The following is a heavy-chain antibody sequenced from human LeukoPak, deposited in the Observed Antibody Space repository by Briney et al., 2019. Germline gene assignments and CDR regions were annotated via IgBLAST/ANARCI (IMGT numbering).Heavy chain of an antibody. CDR3: AREVVIMEGYFDY. D-gene: IGHD3-3*01. CDR2: IYTSGST. V-gene: IGHV4-4*07. Sequence: SETLSLTCSVSGDSFTGYFWHWIRRPPGRGLEWIGRIYTSGSTNYNPSLKSRVTMSVDTSKNQFSLKLSSVTAADTAVYYCAREVVIMEGYFDYWGQGTLVTVSS. CDR1: GDSFTGYF. J-gene: IGHJ4*02.